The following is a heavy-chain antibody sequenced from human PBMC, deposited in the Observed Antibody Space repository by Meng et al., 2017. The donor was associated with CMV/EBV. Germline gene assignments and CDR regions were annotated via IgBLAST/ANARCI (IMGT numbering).Heavy chain of an antibody. J-gene: IGHJ4*02. D-gene: IGHD6-13*01. V-gene: IGHV4-34*01. CDR3: ARGRGSWYFVDY. CDR1: GGSFSGYY. CDR2: INHSGST. Sequence: QVQLQQWGAGLLKPSETLSLTGAVYGGSFSGYYWSWIRQPPGKGLEWIGEINHSGSTNYNPSLKSRVTISVDTSKNQFSLKLSSVTAADTAVYYCARGRGSWYFVDYWGQGTLVTVSS.